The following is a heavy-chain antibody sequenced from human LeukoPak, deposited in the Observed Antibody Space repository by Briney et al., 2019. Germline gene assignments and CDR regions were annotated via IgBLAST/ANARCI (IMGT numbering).Heavy chain of an antibody. D-gene: IGHD6-13*01. CDR3: ARNLIPEQLVLNF. J-gene: IGHJ4*02. Sequence: SETLSLTCTVSNGSISSYYWNWIRQAPGKGLEWIGYIYYTGSTNKNPSLKSRVTMSVDTSKNQFSLNLKSVTPEDTAVYYCARNLIPEQLVLNFWGQGILVTVSS. V-gene: IGHV4-59*01. CDR1: NGSISSYY. CDR2: IYYTGST.